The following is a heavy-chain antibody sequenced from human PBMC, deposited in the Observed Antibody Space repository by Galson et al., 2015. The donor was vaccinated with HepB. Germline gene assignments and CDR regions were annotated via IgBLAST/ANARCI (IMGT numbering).Heavy chain of an antibody. CDR2: ISYDGSQK. Sequence: SLRLSCAGSGFNFRGYKMHWVRQAPGKGLEWVAVISYDGSQKNYADSVKGRFTISRDNSDNTLFLQMNSLTAADTAVYYCAREGDANISWYTFHHWGHGTLVTVSS. V-gene: IGHV3-30*04. J-gene: IGHJ1*01. CDR1: GFNFRGYK. D-gene: IGHD6-13*01. CDR3: AREGDANISWYTFHH.